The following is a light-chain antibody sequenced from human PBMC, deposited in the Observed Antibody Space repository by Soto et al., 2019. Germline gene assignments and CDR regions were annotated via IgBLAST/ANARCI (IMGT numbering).Light chain of an antibody. CDR2: DNN. V-gene: IGLV1-51*01. J-gene: IGLJ2*01. CDR3: GTWDSTLSAGV. Sequence: QSVLTQPPSVSAAPGQTVTISCSGGSSNIGNNYVSWYQQFPGTAPKLLIFDNNKRPSGIPDRFSGSKSGTSATLGITGLQTGDEADYYCGTWDSTLSAGVFGGGTKLTVL. CDR1: SSNIGNNY.